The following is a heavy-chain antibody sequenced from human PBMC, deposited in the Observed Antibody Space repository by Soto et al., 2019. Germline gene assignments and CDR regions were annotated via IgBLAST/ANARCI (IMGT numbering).Heavy chain of an antibody. CDR2: FSYSGRS. CDR1: GGSVTSGSYY. J-gene: IGHJ4*02. V-gene: IGHV4-61*01. Sequence: SETLSLTCTVSGGSVTSGSYYWSWIRQPPGKGLEWMGYFSYSGRSNYNPSLKSRVTTSADTSKNQFSLKLTAVTAADTAVYYCARETLMSNNWYYFDYWGQGIMVTVSS. CDR3: ARETLMSNNWYYFDY. D-gene: IGHD1-20*01.